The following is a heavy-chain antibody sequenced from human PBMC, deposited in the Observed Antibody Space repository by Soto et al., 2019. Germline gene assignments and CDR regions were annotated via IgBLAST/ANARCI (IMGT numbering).Heavy chain of an antibody. J-gene: IGHJ4*02. Sequence: VGSIRLSCTASGFTIRSYWMHWIRQAPGKGLVWVSRVSSDGSSTVYATSVKGRLTISRDNAKNTLYLQMNSLSDEDTAVYYCARGLPNYSSFDSWGQGTLVTVSS. CDR2: VSSDGSST. V-gene: IGHV3-74*01. CDR1: GFTIRSYW. D-gene: IGHD4-4*01. CDR3: ARGLPNYSSFDS.